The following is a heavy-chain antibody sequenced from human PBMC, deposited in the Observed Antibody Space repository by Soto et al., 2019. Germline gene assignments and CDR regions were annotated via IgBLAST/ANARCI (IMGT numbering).Heavy chain of an antibody. D-gene: IGHD2-15*01. V-gene: IGHV3-23*01. CDR2: ISGSGGST. CDR1: GFTFSSYA. CDR3: AKYCIGGICYGPNYGMDV. J-gene: IGHJ6*02. Sequence: GGSLRLSCAASGFTFSSYAMSWVRQAPGKGPEWVSAISGSGGSTYYADSVRGRFTVSRDNSMNTLYLQMNSLGAEDTALYYCAKYCIGGICYGPNYGMDVWGQGTTVTVSS.